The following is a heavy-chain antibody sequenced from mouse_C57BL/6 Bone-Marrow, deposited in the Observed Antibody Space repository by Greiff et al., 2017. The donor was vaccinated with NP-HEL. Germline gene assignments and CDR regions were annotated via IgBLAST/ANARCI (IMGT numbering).Heavy chain of an antibody. CDR1: GFSLTSYG. D-gene: IGHD2-3*01. J-gene: IGHJ4*01. V-gene: IGHV2-5*01. CDR3: AKPIYDGYVYAMDY. CDR2: IWRGGST. Sequence: QVQLKESGPGLVQPSQSLSITCTVSGFSLTSYGVHWVRQSPGKGLEWLGVIWRGGSTDYNAAFMSRLSITKDNSKSQVFFKMNSLQADDTAIYYCAKPIYDGYVYAMDYWGQGTSVTVSS.